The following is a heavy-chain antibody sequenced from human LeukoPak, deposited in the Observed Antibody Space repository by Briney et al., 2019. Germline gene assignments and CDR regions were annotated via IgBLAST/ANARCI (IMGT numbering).Heavy chain of an antibody. CDR3: SRTTGDSAIIAAH. CDR1: GGSISGSCCY. D-gene: IGHD3-16*01. Sequence: PSETLSLTCTVSGGSISGSCCYWGWIRQTPGKDLEWIGSTSYSGSTHYNPSFKSRVTVSVDMSKNQFFLNLSSVTAADTAVYYCSRTTGDSAIIAAHWGQGTLVTVSS. J-gene: IGHJ4*02. CDR2: TSYSGST. V-gene: IGHV4-39*01.